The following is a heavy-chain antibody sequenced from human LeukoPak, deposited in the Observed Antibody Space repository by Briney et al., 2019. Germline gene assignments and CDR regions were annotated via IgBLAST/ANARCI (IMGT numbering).Heavy chain of an antibody. J-gene: IGHJ4*02. CDR1: GFTFSSRG. CDR3: TSFEY. V-gene: IGHV3-33*01. Sequence: PGRSLRLSCAASGFTFSSRGMHWARQAPGKGLEWVAVIWYDGSNKYYADSVKSRFTISRDNSKNTLYLEMSSLRAEDTAVYYCTSFEYWGQGTLVTVSS. CDR2: IWYDGSNK.